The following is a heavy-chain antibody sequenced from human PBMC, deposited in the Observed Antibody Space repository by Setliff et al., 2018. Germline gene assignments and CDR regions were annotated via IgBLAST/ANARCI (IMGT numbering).Heavy chain of an antibody. CDR3: ARGKMDVVAAGGKYCAMDV. CDR2: IIPMFRSG. V-gene: IGHV1-69*13. D-gene: IGHD6-13*01. J-gene: IGHJ6*02. CDR1: GGAFTSYA. Sequence: SVKVSCKASGGAFTSYAISWVRQAPGQGLEWMGGIIPMFRSGNYAQRFQGRVTITADESTSTVYMELTSLRAEDTAVYYCARGKMDVVAAGGKYCAMDVWGQGTAVTVSS.